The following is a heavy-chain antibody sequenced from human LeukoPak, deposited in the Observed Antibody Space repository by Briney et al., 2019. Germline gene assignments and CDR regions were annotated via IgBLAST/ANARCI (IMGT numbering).Heavy chain of an antibody. Sequence: ASQTLSLTCAISGDSVSSNRACWTWIRQFPSSGLEWLGRTCYRSGWGSDYAPSLKSRISVSADTSKNQFSLQLSSVTPEDTAVYYCAREGDWAGTAYWGQGTLVAVSA. CDR3: AREGDWAGTAY. CDR1: GDSVSSNRAC. J-gene: IGHJ4*02. V-gene: IGHV6-1*01. D-gene: IGHD3/OR15-3a*01. CDR2: TCYRSGWGS.